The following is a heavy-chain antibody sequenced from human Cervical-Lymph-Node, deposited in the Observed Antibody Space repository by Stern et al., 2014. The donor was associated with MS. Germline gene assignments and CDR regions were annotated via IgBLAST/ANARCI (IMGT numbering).Heavy chain of an antibody. CDR3: ARTARLLDY. CDR2: ISPTGSTI. J-gene: IGHJ4*02. V-gene: IGHV3-11*01. D-gene: IGHD2-15*01. Sequence: QVQLVESGGGLVKPGGSLRLSCEASGFTFSDHYMSWIQQAPGKGLEFLSYISPTGSTINYADSVKGRFTVSRDNAKNSLYLQINSLRVEDTAVYYCARTARLLDYWGQGTLVTVSS. CDR1: GFTFSDHY.